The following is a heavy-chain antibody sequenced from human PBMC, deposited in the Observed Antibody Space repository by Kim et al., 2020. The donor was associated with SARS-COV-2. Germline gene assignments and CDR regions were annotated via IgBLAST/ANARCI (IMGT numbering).Heavy chain of an antibody. D-gene: IGHD7-27*01. Sequence: SETLSLTCTVSGGSISSSSYYWGWIRQPPGKGLEWIGSIYYSGSTYYNPSLKSRVTISVDTSKNQFSLKLSSVTAADTAVYYCAPLPNWGVMGDAFDIWGQGTMVTVSS. CDR2: IYYSGST. V-gene: IGHV4-39*01. CDR1: GGSISSSSYY. J-gene: IGHJ3*02. CDR3: APLPNWGVMGDAFDI.